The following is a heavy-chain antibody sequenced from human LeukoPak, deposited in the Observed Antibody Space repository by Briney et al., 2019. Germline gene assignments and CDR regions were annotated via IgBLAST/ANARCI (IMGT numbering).Heavy chain of an antibody. D-gene: IGHD5-18*01. Sequence: GGSLRLSCAASGFTFSSYWMTWVRQAPGKGLEWVAIIKQDGSEKYYVDSVKGRFTISRDNAKNSLYLQMNSLRAEDTAVYYCAREGSRYGFRYYGMDVWGQGTTVTVSS. V-gene: IGHV3-7*01. CDR1: GFTFSSYW. CDR2: IKQDGSEK. J-gene: IGHJ6*02. CDR3: AREGSRYGFRYYGMDV.